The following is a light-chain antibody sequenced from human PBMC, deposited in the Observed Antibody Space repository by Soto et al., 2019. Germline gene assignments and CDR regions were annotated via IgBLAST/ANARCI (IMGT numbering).Light chain of an antibody. CDR3: PQDYNYPLYT. CDR2: AAS. Sequence: AIQMTQSPSSLSASVGDRVTITCRASQGIRNDLGWYQQKPGKAPKLLIFAASSLQSGVPSRFSGSGSGTDFTLTISSLQPEDCATYYCPQDYNYPLYTFGQGTKLDIK. V-gene: IGKV1-6*01. J-gene: IGKJ2*01. CDR1: QGIRND.